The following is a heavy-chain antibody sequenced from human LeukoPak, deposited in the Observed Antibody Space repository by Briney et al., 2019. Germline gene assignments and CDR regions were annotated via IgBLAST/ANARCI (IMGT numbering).Heavy chain of an antibody. CDR1: GYTFTDYY. CDR2: INPNSGGT. V-gene: IGHV1-2*02. CDR3: ARGTTLTTLPYYYYYMDV. J-gene: IGHJ6*03. Sequence: ASVKVSCKASGYTFTDYYLHWVRQAPGQGLEWMGWINPNSGGTNYAQKFQGRVTMTRDTHIGTAYMELSRLRSDDTALYYCARGTTLTTLPYYYYYMDVWGEGTTVTVSS. D-gene: IGHD4-17*01.